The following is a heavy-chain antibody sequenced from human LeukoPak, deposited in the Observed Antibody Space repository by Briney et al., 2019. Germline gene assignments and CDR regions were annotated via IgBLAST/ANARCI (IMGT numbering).Heavy chain of an antibody. V-gene: IGHV5-51*01. CDR1: GYSFTSYW. Sequence: GESLKISCKGSGYSFTSYWIGWVRQMPGKGLEWMGIICPGDSDTRYSPSFQGQVTISADKSISTAYLQWSSLKASDTAMYYCARGRYFDWLLVGTWFDPWGQGTLVTVSS. J-gene: IGHJ5*02. CDR2: ICPGDSDT. CDR3: ARGRYFDWLLVGTWFDP. D-gene: IGHD3-9*01.